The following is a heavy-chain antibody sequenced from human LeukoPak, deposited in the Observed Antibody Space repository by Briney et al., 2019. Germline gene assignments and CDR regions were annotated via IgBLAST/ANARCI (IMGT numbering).Heavy chain of an antibody. J-gene: IGHJ6*03. CDR3: ATRRRITIFGVVTPYYYYYMDV. V-gene: IGHV1-69*05. Sequence: ASVKVSCKASGGTFSSYAISWVRQAPGQGLEWMGGIIPIFGTANYAQKFQGRVTITTDESTSTAYMELSSLRSEDTAVYYCATRRRITIFGVVTPYYYYYMDVWGKGTTVTVSS. CDR2: IIPIFGTA. D-gene: IGHD3-3*01. CDR1: GGTFSSYA.